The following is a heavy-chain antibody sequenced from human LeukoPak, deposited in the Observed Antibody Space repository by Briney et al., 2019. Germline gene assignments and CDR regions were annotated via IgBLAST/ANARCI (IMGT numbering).Heavy chain of an antibody. D-gene: IGHD3-16*01. CDR1: DDSISDYY. J-gene: IGHJ4*02. V-gene: IGHV4-59*01. CDR2: FHNSGTS. CDR3: TRGAGWLIDY. Sequence: NPSETLSLTCTVSDDSISDYYRGWIRQPPGKGLEWIGYFHNSGTSTYNPSLKSRVTISADTSKNQFSLKLNSLTTADTAVYYCTRGAGWLIDYWGQGLLVTVSS.